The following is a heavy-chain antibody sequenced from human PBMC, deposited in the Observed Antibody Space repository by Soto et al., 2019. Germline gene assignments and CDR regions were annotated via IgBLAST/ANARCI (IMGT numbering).Heavy chain of an antibody. CDR2: IIPIFGTA. CDR1: GGTFSSYA. J-gene: IGHJ4*02. D-gene: IGHD3-16*01. CDR3: ARDSYYDYVWGSSWVY. V-gene: IGHV1-69*01. Sequence: QVQLVQSGAEVKKPGSSVKVSCKASGGTFSSYAISWVRQAPGQGLEWMGGIIPIFGTANYALKFQGRVTITADESTSTAYMELSSLRSEDTAVYYCARDSYYDYVWGSSWVYWGQGTLVTVSS.